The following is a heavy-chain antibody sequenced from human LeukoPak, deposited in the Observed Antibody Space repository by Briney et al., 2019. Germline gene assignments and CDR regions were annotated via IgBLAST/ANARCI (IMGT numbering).Heavy chain of an antibody. CDR2: IYTCGST. J-gene: IGHJ4*02. CDR3: ARLDGSSSLSY. Sequence: SETLSLTCTVSGGSISSYYWSWIRQPPGKGLEWIGYIYTCGSTNYNPSLKSRVTISVDTSKNQFSLKLSSVTAADTAVYYCARLDGSSSLSYWGQGTLVTVSS. CDR1: GGSISSYY. V-gene: IGHV4-4*09. D-gene: IGHD6-6*01.